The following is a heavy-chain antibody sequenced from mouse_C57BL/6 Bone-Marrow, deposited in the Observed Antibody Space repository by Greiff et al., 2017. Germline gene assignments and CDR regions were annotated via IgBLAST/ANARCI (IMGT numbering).Heavy chain of an antibody. Sequence: QVQLQQSGPGLVLPSQSLSITCTASGFSLTSYGVHWVRQSPGKGLEWLGGIWTAGSTDYNAAFMSRLSITKDNTKGQVFFKMNSLQADDTAIYYCAKEGLLRHYAMDYWGQGTSVTVSS. D-gene: IGHD1-2*01. V-gene: IGHV2-5*01. CDR1: GFSLTSYG. J-gene: IGHJ4*01. CDR2: IWTAGST. CDR3: AKEGLLRHYAMDY.